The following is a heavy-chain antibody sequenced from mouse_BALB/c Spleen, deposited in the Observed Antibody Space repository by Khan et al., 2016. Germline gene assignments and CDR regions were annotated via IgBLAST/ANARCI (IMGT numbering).Heavy chain of an antibody. V-gene: IGHV4-1*02. CDR3: ARRGPTNCAVD. J-gene: IGHJ4*01. CDR1: GYAFTSYW. CDR2: INPVSSST. Sequence: EVQLVESGRGLVQPGGSVKLSCKASGYAFTSYWMNWVQQGPGKGLEWIGDINPVSSSTNYTSYLKGKAIMSVDNSYNTPYMQLSRVTSEDTAVYYCARRGPTNCAVD.